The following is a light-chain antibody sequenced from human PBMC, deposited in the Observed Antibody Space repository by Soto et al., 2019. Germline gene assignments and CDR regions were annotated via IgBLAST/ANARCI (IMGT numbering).Light chain of an antibody. V-gene: IGLV4-69*02. Sequence: QPVLTQSPSASASLGASVRLTCTLSSGHTTDAIAWHQQQSGKGPRFLMKINSDGSHSTGDGFFDRFSGSRSGAERHLTISSLQSEDEADYYCQSWGPGIQVFGGGTQLTVL. J-gene: IGLJ7*01. CDR3: QSWGPGIQV. CDR1: SGHTTDA. CDR2: INSDGSH.